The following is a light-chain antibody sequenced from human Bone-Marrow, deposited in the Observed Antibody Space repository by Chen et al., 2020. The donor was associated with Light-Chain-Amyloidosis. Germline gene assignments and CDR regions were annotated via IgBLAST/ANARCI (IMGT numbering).Light chain of an antibody. V-gene: IGLV2-14*01. CDR1: SSDVGGYNY. CDR2: DVS. Sequence: QSALTQPASVSGSTGPSLTLSCTGTSSDVGGYNYVSWYQQHPGKAPKLMIYDVSNRPSGVSNRFSVSKSGNTASLTISGLQAEDEADYYCSSYTSSSTYVVFGGGTKLTVL. CDR3: SSYTSSSTYVV. J-gene: IGLJ2*01.